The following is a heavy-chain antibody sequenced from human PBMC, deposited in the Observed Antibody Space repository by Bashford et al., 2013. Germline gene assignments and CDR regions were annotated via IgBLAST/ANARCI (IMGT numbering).Heavy chain of an antibody. D-gene: IGHD5-12*01. V-gene: IGHV1-2*02. J-gene: IGHJ5*01. CDR3: ARGPPIVATTKWLDS. CDR2: INPKSGGT. CDR1: GYTFSNFY. Sequence: ASVKVSCKASGYTFSNFYMHWVRQAPGQGLEWMGWINPKSGGTNFAQKFQGRVTMTRDTSIGTAYMDVTRLTSDDTAVYFCARGPPIVATTKWLDSWGQGTLVTVSS.